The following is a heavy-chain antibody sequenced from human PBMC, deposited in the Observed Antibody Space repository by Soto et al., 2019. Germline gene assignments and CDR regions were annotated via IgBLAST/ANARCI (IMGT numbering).Heavy chain of an antibody. J-gene: IGHJ4*03. CDR2: IIPIFGTA. Sequence: SVKVSCKASGGTFSSYAISWVLQAPGQGLEWMGGIIPIFGTANYAQKFQGRVTITADESTSTAYMELSSLRSEDTAVYYCARGPGGPDGPGDYWGQGTTVTVSS. D-gene: IGHD2-15*01. V-gene: IGHV1-69*13. CDR1: GGTFSSYA. CDR3: ARGPGGPDGPGDY.